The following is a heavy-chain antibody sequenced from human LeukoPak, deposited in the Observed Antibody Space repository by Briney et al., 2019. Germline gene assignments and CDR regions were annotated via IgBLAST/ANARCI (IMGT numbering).Heavy chain of an antibody. J-gene: IGHJ4*02. CDR1: GGTFSSYA. V-gene: IGHV1-69*13. D-gene: IGHD6-6*01. Sequence: SVKVSRKASGGTFSSYAISWVRQAPGQGLEWMGGIIPIFGTANYAQKFQGRVTITADESTSTAYMELSSLRSEDTAVYYCARVRGMYSSSSLPRWGQGTLVTVSS. CDR3: ARVRGMYSSSSLPR. CDR2: IIPIFGTA.